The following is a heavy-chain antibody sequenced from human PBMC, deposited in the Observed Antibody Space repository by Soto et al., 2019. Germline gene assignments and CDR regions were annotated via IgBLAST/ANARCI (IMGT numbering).Heavy chain of an antibody. D-gene: IGHD3-9*01. CDR3: ARTYYDILTGYFSTPFDY. J-gene: IGHJ4*02. CDR2: IIPIFGTA. V-gene: IGHV1-69*01. Sequence: QVQLVQSGAEVKKPGSSVKVSCKASGGTFSSYAISWVRQAPGQGLEWMGGIIPIFGTANYAQKFQGRVTITADESTNTAYMELSSLRSEDTAVYYCARTYYDILTGYFSTPFDYWGQGTLVTVSS. CDR1: GGTFSSYA.